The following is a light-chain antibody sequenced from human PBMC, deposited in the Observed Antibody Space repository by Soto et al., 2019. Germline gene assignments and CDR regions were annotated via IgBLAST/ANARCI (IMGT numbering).Light chain of an antibody. Sequence: DIQMTQSPSTLSASVGDRVTITCRASKTVGSRLAWYQQKPGRAPNLLIFAASSLKSGVPSRFSRSASGTEVTLTSSSLQPDGFATYDCQQYNSPSTFGPGTKVEIK. V-gene: IGKV1-5*01. CDR3: QQYNSPST. J-gene: IGKJ3*01. CDR2: AAS. CDR1: KTVGSR.